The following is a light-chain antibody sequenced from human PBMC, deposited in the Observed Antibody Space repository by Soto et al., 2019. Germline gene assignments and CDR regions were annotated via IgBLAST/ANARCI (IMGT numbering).Light chain of an antibody. J-gene: IGKJ4*01. CDR2: GAS. V-gene: IGKV3D-20*02. CDR1: QSVTSNY. CDR3: QQRSNWPLT. Sequence: EIVLTQSPGALASSPGERVTLSCRASQSVTSNYLAWYQQKPGQSPRLLIFGASIRDTGLPDRFSGGGSGRDFTLTISRLEPEDFAVYYCQQRSNWPLTFGGGTKGDIK.